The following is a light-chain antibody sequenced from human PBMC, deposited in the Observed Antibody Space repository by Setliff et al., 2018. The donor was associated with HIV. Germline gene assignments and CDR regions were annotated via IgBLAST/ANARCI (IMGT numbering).Light chain of an antibody. CDR1: SSNIGTNT. CDR3: ATWDDSLNGRV. Sequence: VLTQTPSASGTPGQGVTISCSGGSSNIGTNTVNWYQQLPGTAPKLLMYSDNQRPSGVPDRFSGSKSGTSASLAISGLQSEDEADYYCATWDDSLNGRVFGTGTKVTVL. CDR2: SDN. V-gene: IGLV1-44*01. J-gene: IGLJ1*01.